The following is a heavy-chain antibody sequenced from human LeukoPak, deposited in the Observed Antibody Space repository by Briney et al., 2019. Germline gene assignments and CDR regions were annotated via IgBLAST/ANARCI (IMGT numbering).Heavy chain of an antibody. CDR2: ISYDGSNK. CDR3: ARASFDSSGYYYFDY. V-gene: IGHV3-30-3*01. D-gene: IGHD3-22*01. Sequence: GRSLRLSCAASGFTFSNYPMHWVRQAPGKGLEWVAVISYDGSNKDYGDSVKGRFTISRDNSENTLFLQMNSLRAEDTAMYHCARASFDSSGYYYFDYWGQGTLVIVSS. J-gene: IGHJ4*02. CDR1: GFTFSNYP.